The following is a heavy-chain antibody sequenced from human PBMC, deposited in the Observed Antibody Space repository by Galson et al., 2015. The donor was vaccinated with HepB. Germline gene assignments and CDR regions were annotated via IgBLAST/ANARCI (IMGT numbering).Heavy chain of an antibody. J-gene: IGHJ1*01. CDR3: ARLSGWGWDWAL. V-gene: IGHV4-59*08. CDR1: GGSISSYY. CDR2: IYYSGST. Sequence: ETLSLTCTVSGGSISSYYWSWIRQPPGKGLELIGYIYYSGSTNYNPSLKSRVTISVDTSKNQFSLKLSSVTAADTAVYYCARLSGWGWDWALWGQGTLVTVSS. D-gene: IGHD3/OR15-3a*01.